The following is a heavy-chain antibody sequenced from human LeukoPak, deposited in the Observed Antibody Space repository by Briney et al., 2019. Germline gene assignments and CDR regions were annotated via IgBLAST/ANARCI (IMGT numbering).Heavy chain of an antibody. J-gene: IGHJ5*01. Sequence: SETLSLTCAVYGASFSYDYWSWIRQAPGKGLEWIGEINHSGSITYNPSLKSRVTISAEKSKGQFSLRLTSVTAADTAVYYCAKGVWAPRSDSWGQGTLVTVSS. CDR3: AKGVWAPRSDS. D-gene: IGHD7-27*01. V-gene: IGHV4-34*01. CDR2: INHSGSI. CDR1: GASFSYDY.